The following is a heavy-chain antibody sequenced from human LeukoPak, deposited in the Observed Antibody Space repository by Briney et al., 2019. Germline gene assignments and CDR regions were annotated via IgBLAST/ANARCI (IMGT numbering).Heavy chain of an antibody. J-gene: IGHJ3*02. V-gene: IGHV1-46*02. CDR2: INPTSGRT. CDR1: TYIFNKYY. CDR3: ASGGEFRGSAFDI. D-gene: IGHD3-10*01. Sequence: ASVKVSCKASTYIFNKYYIHWVRQAPGRGLEWMGVINPTSGRTSYAQNFQARVTMTRDMSTNTMYMDLSSLKSEDTAVYYCASGGEFRGSAFDIWGQGTTVIVSS.